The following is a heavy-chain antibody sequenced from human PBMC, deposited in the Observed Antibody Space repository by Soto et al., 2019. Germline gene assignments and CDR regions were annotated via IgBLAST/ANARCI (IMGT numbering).Heavy chain of an antibody. D-gene: IGHD5-18*01. V-gene: IGHV4-59*01. J-gene: IGHJ6*02. CDR3: ARGHRAMEYYYYYGMDV. CDR2: IAYCWRT. Sequence: SETLSLTCSVSGGSISSSFWSWIRRPPGKELEWSGYIAYCWRTTYNPSLKSRITLSVDTSKNQFSLRVASVTAADTAVYYCARGHRAMEYYYYYGMDVWGQGTTVTVSS. CDR1: GGSISSSF.